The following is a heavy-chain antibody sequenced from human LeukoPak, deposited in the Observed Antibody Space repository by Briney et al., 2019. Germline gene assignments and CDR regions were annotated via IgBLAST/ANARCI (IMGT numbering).Heavy chain of an antibody. CDR3: ARLRPYSSTWYAYYGMDV. Sequence: PGGSLRLSCAASGFTFSNYWMIWVRQAPGRGLEWVANIKQDGTQNYYVDSVKGRFTISRDNAKNSLYLQMNSLRADETAVYYCARLRPYSSTWYAYYGMDVWGQGTTVTVSS. D-gene: IGHD6-13*01. V-gene: IGHV3-7*04. J-gene: IGHJ6*02. CDR1: GFTFSNYW. CDR2: IKQDGTQN.